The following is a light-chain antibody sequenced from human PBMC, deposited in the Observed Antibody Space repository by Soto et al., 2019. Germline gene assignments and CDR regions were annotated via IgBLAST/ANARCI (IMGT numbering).Light chain of an antibody. V-gene: IGLV2-14*03. J-gene: IGLJ2*01. CDR2: DVS. CDR1: SSDVGGYNY. CDR3: CSYTSSATLVV. Sequence: QSVLTQPASVSGSPGQSITISCTGTSSDVGGYNYVSWYQQHPGKGPKLIIYDVSDRPSGVSNRFSGSKSGNTASLTISGLQAEDEANYYCCSYTSSATLVVFGGGTKLTVL.